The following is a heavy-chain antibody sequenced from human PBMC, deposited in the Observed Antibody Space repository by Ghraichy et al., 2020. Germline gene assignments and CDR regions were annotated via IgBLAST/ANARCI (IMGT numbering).Heavy chain of an antibody. J-gene: IGHJ4*02. CDR2: ISGSGGST. V-gene: IGHV3-23*01. CDR1: GFTFSSYA. D-gene: IGHD3-22*01. CDR3: AKGADYYDSSGSDY. Sequence: LSLTCAASGFTFSSYAMSWVRQAPGKGLEWVSAISGSGGSTYYADSVKGRFTISRDNSKNTLYLQMNSLRAEDTAVYYCAKGADYYDSSGSDYWGQGTLVTVSS.